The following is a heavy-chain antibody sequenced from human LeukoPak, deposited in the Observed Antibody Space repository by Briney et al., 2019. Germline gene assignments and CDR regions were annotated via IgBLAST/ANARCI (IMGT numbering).Heavy chain of an antibody. Sequence: GASVKVSCKASGYTLTSYYMHWVRQAPGQGLEWVGIINPSGGSTSYAQKFQGRVTMTRDTSTSTVYMELSSLRSEDTAVYYCARPWGIYGSGSYYNVWGQGTLVTVSS. CDR1: GYTLTSYY. D-gene: IGHD3-10*01. J-gene: IGHJ4*02. V-gene: IGHV1-46*01. CDR2: INPSGGST. CDR3: ARPWGIYGSGSYYNV.